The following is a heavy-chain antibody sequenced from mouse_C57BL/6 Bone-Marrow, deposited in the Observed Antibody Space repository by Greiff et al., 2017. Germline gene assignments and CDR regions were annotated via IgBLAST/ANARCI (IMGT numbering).Heavy chain of an antibody. D-gene: IGHD2-1*01. CDR1: GFTFSDYG. Sequence: VQLKESGGGLVKPGGSLKLSCAASGFTFSDYGMHWVRQAPEKGLEWVAYISSGSSTIYYADTVKGRFTISRDNAKNTLFLQMTSLRSEDTAKYYCASALYYGNPPFDYWGQGTTLTVSS. V-gene: IGHV5-17*01. CDR2: ISSGSSTI. J-gene: IGHJ2*01. CDR3: ASALYYGNPPFDY.